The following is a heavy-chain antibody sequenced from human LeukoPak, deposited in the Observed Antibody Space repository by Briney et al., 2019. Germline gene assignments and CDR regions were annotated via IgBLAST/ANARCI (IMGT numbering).Heavy chain of an antibody. CDR2: IIPIFGTA. Sequence: GASVKVSCKASGGTFSSYAISWVRQAPGQGLEWMGGIIPIFGTANYAQKFQGRVTITADESTSTAYMELSSLRSEDTAVYYCARDGLRAEYFQHWGQGTLVTVSS. V-gene: IGHV1-69*13. CDR1: GGTFSSYA. J-gene: IGHJ1*01. CDR3: ARDGLRAEYFQH.